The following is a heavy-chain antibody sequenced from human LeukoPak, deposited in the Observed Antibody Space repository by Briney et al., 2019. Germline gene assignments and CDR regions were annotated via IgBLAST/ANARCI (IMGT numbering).Heavy chain of an antibody. J-gene: IGHJ6*03. CDR3: ARDSAVVDTAMVYYYYYMDV. D-gene: IGHD5-18*01. V-gene: IGHV1-2*02. Sequence: ASVKVSCKASGYTFTGYYMHWVRQAPGQGLEWMGWINPNSGGTNYAQKFQGRVTMTRDTSISTAYMELSRLRSDDTAVYYCARDSAVVDTAMVYYYYYMDVWGKGTTVTVSS. CDR2: INPNSGGT. CDR1: GYTFTGYY.